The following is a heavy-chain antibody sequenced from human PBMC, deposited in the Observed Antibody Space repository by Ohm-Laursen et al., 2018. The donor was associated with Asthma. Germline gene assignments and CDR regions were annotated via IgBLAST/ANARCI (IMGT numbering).Heavy chain of an antibody. Sequence: LSLTCTVSGGSISSGGYYWSWIRQHPGKGLEWIGYISYSGSTYYNPSLRSRVTISVDTSKNQFSLKLSSVTAADTAVYYCARASTGWVTFDIWGQGTMVTVSS. D-gene: IGHD1-1*01. V-gene: IGHV4-31*03. CDR1: GGSISSGGYY. CDR2: ISYSGST. J-gene: IGHJ3*02. CDR3: ARASTGWVTFDI.